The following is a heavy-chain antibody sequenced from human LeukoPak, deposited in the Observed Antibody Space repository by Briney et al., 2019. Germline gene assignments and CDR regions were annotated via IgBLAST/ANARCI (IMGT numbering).Heavy chain of an antibody. CDR3: AKSSYYDTSGYYREYYFDY. V-gene: IGHV3-23*01. D-gene: IGHD3-22*01. J-gene: IGHJ4*02. CDR1: GFTFNTYT. Sequence: PGGSLRLSCAASGFTFNTYTMNWVRQAPGKGLEWVSYISGSGGSTYYADSVKGRFTISRDNTKNTLYLQMNSLRAEDTAVYYCAKSSYYDTSGYYREYYFDYWGQGTLVTVSS. CDR2: ISGSGGST.